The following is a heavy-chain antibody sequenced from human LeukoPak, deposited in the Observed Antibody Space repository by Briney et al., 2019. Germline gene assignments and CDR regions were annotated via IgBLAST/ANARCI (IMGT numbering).Heavy chain of an antibody. Sequence: RGSLRLSCAASGFTFSSYWMSWVRQAPGKGLEWVANIKQDGSEKYYVDSVKGRFTISRDNAKNSLYLQLNSLRAEDTAVYYCAREGITAAADYWGQGTLVTVSS. V-gene: IGHV3-7*01. CDR1: GFTFSSYW. J-gene: IGHJ4*02. CDR3: AREGITAAADY. CDR2: IKQDGSEK. D-gene: IGHD6-13*01.